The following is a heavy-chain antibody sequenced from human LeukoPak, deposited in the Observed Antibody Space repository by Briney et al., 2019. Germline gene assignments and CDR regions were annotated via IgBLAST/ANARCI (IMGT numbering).Heavy chain of an antibody. J-gene: IGHJ6*03. D-gene: IGHD3-22*01. CDR2: INHSGST. V-gene: IGHV4-34*01. CDR1: GGSFSGYY. CDR3: ARSRGARRYYDSSGYYLAYYYYYMDV. Sequence: ETLSLTCAVYGGSFSGYYWSWIRQPPGKGLEWIGEINHSGSTNYNPSLKSRVTISVDTSKNQFSLKLSSVTAADTAVYYCARSRGARRYYDSSGYYLAYYYYYMDVWGKGTTVTVSS.